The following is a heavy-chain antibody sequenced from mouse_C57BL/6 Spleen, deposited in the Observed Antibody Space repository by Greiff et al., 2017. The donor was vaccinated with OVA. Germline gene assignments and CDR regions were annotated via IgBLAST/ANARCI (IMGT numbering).Heavy chain of an antibody. CDR2: INPNNGGT. CDR3: ARAEYDYDGAMDY. D-gene: IGHD2-4*01. V-gene: IGHV1-22*01. Sequence: VQLKQSGPELVKPGASVKMSCKASGYTFTDYNMHWVKQSHGKSLEWIGYINPNNGGTSYNQKFKGKATLTVNKSSSTAYMELRSLTSEDSAVYYCARAEYDYDGAMDYWGQGTSVTVSS. J-gene: IGHJ4*01. CDR1: GYTFTDYN.